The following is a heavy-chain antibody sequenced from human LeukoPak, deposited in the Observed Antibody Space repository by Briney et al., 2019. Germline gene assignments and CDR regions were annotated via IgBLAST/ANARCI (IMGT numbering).Heavy chain of an antibody. V-gene: IGHV3-30*18. J-gene: IGHJ4*02. Sequence: GGSLRLSCAASGFTFSSYAMSWVRQAPGKGLEWVAVMSYDGNNKYYADSVKGRFTISRDNSKNTLYLQMNSLRAEDTAVYYCAKNWGSGWFFEYWGQGTLVTVSS. CDR3: AKNWGSGWFFEY. D-gene: IGHD6-19*01. CDR1: GFTFSSYA. CDR2: MSYDGNNK.